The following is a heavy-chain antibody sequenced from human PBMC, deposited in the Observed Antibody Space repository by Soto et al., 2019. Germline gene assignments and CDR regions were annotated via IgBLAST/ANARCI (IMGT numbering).Heavy chain of an antibody. Sequence: QVQLQESGPGLVKPSQTLSLTCTVSGGSISSGGYYWSWIRQHPGKGLEWIGYIYYRGSTYYNPSLQSRVTISVETSKNQFSLKLSSVTAADTAGYYCARDRPGYDFWSGYYTSNWFDPWGQGTLVTVSS. CDR1: GGSISSGGYY. CDR3: ARDRPGYDFWSGYYTSNWFDP. V-gene: IGHV4-31*03. CDR2: IYYRGST. D-gene: IGHD3-3*01. J-gene: IGHJ5*02.